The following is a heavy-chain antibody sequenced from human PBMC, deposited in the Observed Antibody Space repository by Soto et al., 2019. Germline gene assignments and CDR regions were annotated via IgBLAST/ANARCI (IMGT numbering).Heavy chain of an antibody. V-gene: IGHV1-18*01. D-gene: IGHD3-3*01. Sequence: ASVKVSCKASGYTFTSYGMSWVRQAPGQGLEWMGWISAYNGNTNYAQKLQGRATMTTDTSTSTAYMELRSLRSDDTAVYYCARDVAIFGVVITPVRYFDYWGQGTLVTVSS. J-gene: IGHJ4*02. CDR2: ISAYNGNT. CDR1: GYTFTSYG. CDR3: ARDVAIFGVVITPVRYFDY.